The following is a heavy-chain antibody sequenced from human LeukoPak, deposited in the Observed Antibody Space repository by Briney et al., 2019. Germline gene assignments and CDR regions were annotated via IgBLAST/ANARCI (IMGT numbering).Heavy chain of an antibody. D-gene: IGHD2-15*01. Sequence: AGSLRLSCAASGFTFSDYYMNWIRQAPGKGLERVSYISSNGSTIYYADSVNGRFTISRDNAKNSLYLQMNSLRAEDTAVYYCARDGRYCSGGSCYQSGSWFDPWGQGTLVTVSS. V-gene: IGHV3-11*01. CDR1: GFTFSDYY. J-gene: IGHJ5*02. CDR2: ISSNGSTI. CDR3: ARDGRYCSGGSCYQSGSWFDP.